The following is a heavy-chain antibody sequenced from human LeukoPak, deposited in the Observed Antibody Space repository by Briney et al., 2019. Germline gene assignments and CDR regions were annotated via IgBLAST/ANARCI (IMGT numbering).Heavy chain of an antibody. CDR1: GGSICSYY. CDR2: IGYSRSA. J-gene: IGHJ6*03. V-gene: IGHV4-59*01. Sequence: SETLSLTCTVSGGSICSYYWSCIRQSPGKGLEGSGYIGYSRSAKYNPSRGSRVTISVDTYKNHVSLGLSSVTAADTAVYYCARGRRVPAAIYYYYYYMDVWGKGTTVTISS. CDR3: ARGRRVPAAIYYYYYYMDV. D-gene: IGHD2-2*01.